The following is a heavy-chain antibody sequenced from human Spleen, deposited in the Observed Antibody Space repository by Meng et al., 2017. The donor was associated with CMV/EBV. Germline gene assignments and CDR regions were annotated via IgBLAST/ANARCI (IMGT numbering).Heavy chain of an antibody. CDR3: ARACRIVPTICY. CDR2: ISPTSTYK. J-gene: IGHJ4*02. CDR1: GFTFSDYN. Sequence: GESLKISCTASGFTFSDYNINWVRQAPGKGLEWVSAISPTSTYKYYADSLKGRFTISRDNAKNSLYLQMNSLRAEDTAVYYCARACRIVPTICYWDQGALVTVSS. V-gene: IGHV3-21*01. D-gene: IGHD5-12*01.